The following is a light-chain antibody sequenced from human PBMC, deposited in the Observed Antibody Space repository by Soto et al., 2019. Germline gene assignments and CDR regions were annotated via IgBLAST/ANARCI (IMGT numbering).Light chain of an antibody. CDR1: QSGSDN. Sequence: EIVRTQSPATLSVSPGERATLSCRASQSGSDNLAWYQQKPGQAPRLLIYGASTRATGIPARFSGSGSGTEFTLTISSLQSEDFAVYYCQQSNNWPYTFGQGTKLDIK. J-gene: IGKJ2*01. CDR3: QQSNNWPYT. CDR2: GAS. V-gene: IGKV3-15*01.